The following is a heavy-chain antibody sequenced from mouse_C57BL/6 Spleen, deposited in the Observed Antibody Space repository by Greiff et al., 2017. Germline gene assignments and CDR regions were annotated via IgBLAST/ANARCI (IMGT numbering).Heavy chain of an antibody. D-gene: IGHD2-4*01. Sequence: EVKLVESGGGLVKPGGSLKLSCAASGFTFSDYGMHWVRQAPEKGLEWVAYISSGGSTIYYADTVKGRFTISRDNAKNTLFLQMTSLRSEDTAMYYCARPYDYLYYFDYWGQGTTLTVSS. V-gene: IGHV5-17*01. CDR2: ISSGGSTI. CDR1: GFTFSDYG. CDR3: ARPYDYLYYFDY. J-gene: IGHJ2*01.